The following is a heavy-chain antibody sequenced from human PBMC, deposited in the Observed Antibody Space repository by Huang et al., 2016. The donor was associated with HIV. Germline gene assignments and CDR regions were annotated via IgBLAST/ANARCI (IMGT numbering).Heavy chain of an antibody. Sequence: QVTLKESGPVLVKPTETLTLTCTVSGFSLSNARVGVSWIRQPPGKSLEWLAHIFSNDEKSYSTSLKNRLTISKDTSKSQVVLTMTNMDPVDTATYYCARLYYDVWSGYYADYWGQGTLVTVSS. D-gene: IGHD3-3*01. CDR2: IFSNDEK. J-gene: IGHJ4*02. CDR3: ARLYYDVWSGYYADY. V-gene: IGHV2-26*01. CDR1: GFSLSNARVG.